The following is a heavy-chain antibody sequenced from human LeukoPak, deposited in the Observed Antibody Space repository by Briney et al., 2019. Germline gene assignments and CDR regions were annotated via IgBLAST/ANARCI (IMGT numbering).Heavy chain of an antibody. CDR2: IDYSGST. Sequence: SETLSLTCTVYGCSISCGGYYWSWIPQHPGKCLEWIGYIDYSGSTYYNPSLKSRVTISVDTSKNQFSLKLSSVTAADTAVYYCARGLITIFGVVSDAFDIWGQGTMVTVSS. CDR3: ARGLITIFGVVSDAFDI. J-gene: IGHJ3*02. CDR1: GCSISCGGYY. V-gene: IGHV4-31*03. D-gene: IGHD3-3*01.